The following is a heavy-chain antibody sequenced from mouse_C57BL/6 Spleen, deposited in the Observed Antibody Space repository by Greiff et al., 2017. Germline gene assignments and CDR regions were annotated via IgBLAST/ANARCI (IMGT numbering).Heavy chain of an antibody. CDR1: GFTFSSYA. V-gene: IGHV5-4*01. D-gene: IGHD2-1*01. J-gene: IGHJ1*03. CDR3: ASDRGGNYRGYWYFDV. CDR2: ISDGGSYT. Sequence: EVQGVESGGGLVKPGGSLKLSCAASGFTFSSYAMSWVRQTPEKRLEWVATISDGGSYTDYPDNVKGRFTISRDNAKNNLYLQMSHLKSEDTAMYYCASDRGGNYRGYWYFDVWGTGTTVTVSS.